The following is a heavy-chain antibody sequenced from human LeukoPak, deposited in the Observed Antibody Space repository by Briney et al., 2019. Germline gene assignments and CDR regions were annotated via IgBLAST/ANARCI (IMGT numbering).Heavy chain of an antibody. D-gene: IGHD3-22*01. V-gene: IGHV1-46*01. CDR2: INPSGGST. CDR3: ARVQRYNYYDSSGYPDY. Sequence: GASVKVSCKASGYTFTSYYMYWVRQAPGQGLEWMGIINPSGGSTSYAQKFQGRVTMNRDTSTSTVYMELSSLRSEDTAVYYCARVQRYNYYDSSGYPDYWGQGTLVTVSS. J-gene: IGHJ4*02. CDR1: GYTFTSYY.